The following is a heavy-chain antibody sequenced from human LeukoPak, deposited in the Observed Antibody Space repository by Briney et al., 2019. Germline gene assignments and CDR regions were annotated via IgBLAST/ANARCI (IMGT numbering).Heavy chain of an antibody. CDR2: IYDSGST. D-gene: IGHD2/OR15-2a*01. V-gene: IGHV4-4*02. CDR1: GGSISGSNW. CDR3: ARREASFYGYLFDN. Sequence: PSETLSLTCAVSGGSISGSNWWSWVRQPPGKGLERIGQIYDSGSTDYNPSLKSRVTILVDKPKNQFSLMLSSVTAADTAVYYCARREASFYGYLFDNWGQGTLVTVSS. J-gene: IGHJ4*02.